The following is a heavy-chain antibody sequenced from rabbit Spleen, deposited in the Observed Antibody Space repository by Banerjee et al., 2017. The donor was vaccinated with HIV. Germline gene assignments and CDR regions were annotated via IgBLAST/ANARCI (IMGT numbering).Heavy chain of an antibody. D-gene: IGHD1-1*01. CDR1: GFSFSNSYY. J-gene: IGHJ6*01. CDR2: IYNGDGST. Sequence: QSLEESGGDLVKPGASLTLTCTASGFSFSNSYYMCWVRQAPGKGLECIACIYNGDGSTYYATWAKGRFTISKTSSTTVTLQLNSLTAADTATYFCARDTSSSFSSYGMDLWGPGTLVTVS. V-gene: IGHV1S40*01. CDR3: ARDTSSSFSSYGMDL.